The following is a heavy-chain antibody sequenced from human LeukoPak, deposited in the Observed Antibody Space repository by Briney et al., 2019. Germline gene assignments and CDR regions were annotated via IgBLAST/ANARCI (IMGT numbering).Heavy chain of an antibody. CDR2: SSSSSTI. Sequence: GGSLRLSCAASGFTFSTYSMNWVRQAPGKGLEWVSYSSSSSTIYYADSVKGRFTISRDNAKNSLYLQMNSLRAEDTAVYYCARGSGAYYYYSMDVWGQGTTVTVSS. J-gene: IGHJ6*02. CDR3: ARGSGAYYYYSMDV. V-gene: IGHV3-48*01. D-gene: IGHD2-15*01. CDR1: GFTFSTYS.